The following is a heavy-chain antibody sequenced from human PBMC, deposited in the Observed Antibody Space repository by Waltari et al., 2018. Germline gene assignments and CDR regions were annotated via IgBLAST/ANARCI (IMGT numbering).Heavy chain of an antibody. V-gene: IGHV1-2*02. CDR3: ARGPMPYYYDSSGYFDY. CDR2: INPNSGGT. J-gene: IGHJ4*02. CDR1: GYTFTGYY. D-gene: IGHD3-22*01. Sequence: QVQLVQSGAEVKKPGASVKVSCKASGYTFTGYYMHWGRQAPGQGLEWMGWINPNSGGTNYAQKFQGRVTMTRDTSISTAYMELSRLRSDDTAVYYCARGPMPYYYDSSGYFDYWGQGTLVTVSS.